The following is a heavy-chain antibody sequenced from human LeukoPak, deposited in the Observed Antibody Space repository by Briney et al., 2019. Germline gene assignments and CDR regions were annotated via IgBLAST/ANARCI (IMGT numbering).Heavy chain of an antibody. D-gene: IGHD4-23*01. Sequence: HGESLKISCKGSGYSFTNYWITWVRQMPGKGLEWMGRIDPSDSYTNYSPSFQGHVTISADKSISTAYLQWSSLKASDTAMYYCARDRVVTTDFDYWGQGTLVTVSS. V-gene: IGHV5-10-1*01. CDR1: GYSFTNYW. J-gene: IGHJ4*02. CDR2: IDPSDSYT. CDR3: ARDRVVTTDFDY.